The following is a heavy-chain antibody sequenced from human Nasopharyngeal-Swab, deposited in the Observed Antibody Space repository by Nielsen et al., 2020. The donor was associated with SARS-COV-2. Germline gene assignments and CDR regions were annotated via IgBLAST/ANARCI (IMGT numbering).Heavy chain of an antibody. CDR3: ARGLSGVVPAPILGLGPYYYFYYMDV. J-gene: IGHJ6*03. CDR2: INQSGST. D-gene: IGHD2-2*01. CDR1: GGSFSANY. Sequence: GSLRLSCAASGGSFSANYWGWIRQPPGKGLEWIGEINQSGSTNYNPSLKSRVTISVDTSKSQFSLKLTSVTAADTSVYYCARGLSGVVPAPILGLGPYYYFYYMDVWGKGTTVTVSS. V-gene: IGHV4-34*01.